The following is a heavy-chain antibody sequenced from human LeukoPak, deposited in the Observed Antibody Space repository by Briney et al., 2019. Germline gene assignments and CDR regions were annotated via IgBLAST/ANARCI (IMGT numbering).Heavy chain of an antibody. CDR2: ISYDGSNK. V-gene: IGHV3-30-3*01. J-gene: IGHJ4*02. CDR1: GFTFSSYA. D-gene: IGHD1-26*01. Sequence: GGSLRLSCAASGFTFSSYAMHWVRQAPGKGLEGGAVISYDGSNKYYADSVKGRFTISRDNSKNTLYLQMNSLRAEDTAVYYCARDGSGSYYVSYFDYWGQGTLVTVSS. CDR3: ARDGSGSYYVSYFDY.